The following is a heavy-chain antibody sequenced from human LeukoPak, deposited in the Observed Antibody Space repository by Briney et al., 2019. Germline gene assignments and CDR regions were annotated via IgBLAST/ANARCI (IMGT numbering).Heavy chain of an antibody. CDR1: GYSFTTYW. CDR3: ARPWCSSASCYVGAFDI. Sequence: GESLKISCKGSGYSFTTYWIGWVRQMPGKGLEWMGIIYPGDSDTRYSPSFQGQVTISADKSISTAYLQWSSLQASDTAMYYCARPWCSSASCYVGAFDIWGQGTMVTVSS. CDR2: IYPGDSDT. J-gene: IGHJ3*02. D-gene: IGHD2-2*01. V-gene: IGHV5-51*01.